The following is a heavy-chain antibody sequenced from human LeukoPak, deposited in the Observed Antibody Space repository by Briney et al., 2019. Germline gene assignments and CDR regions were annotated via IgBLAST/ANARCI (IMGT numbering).Heavy chain of an antibody. V-gene: IGHV4-59*01. D-gene: IGHD3-16*02. CDR2: IYYSGST. CDR1: GGSISSYY. Sequence: SETLSLTCTVSGGSISSYYWSWIRQPPGKGLEWIGYIYYSGSTNYNPSLKSRVTISVDTSKNQFSLKLSSVTAADTAVYYCASSTYDYVWGSYLGPFDYWGRGTLVTVSS. J-gene: IGHJ4*02. CDR3: ASSTYDYVWGSYLGPFDY.